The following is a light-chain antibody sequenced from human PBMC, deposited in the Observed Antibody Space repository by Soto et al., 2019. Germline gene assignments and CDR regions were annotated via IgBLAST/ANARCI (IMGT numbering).Light chain of an antibody. Sequence: DIVLTQSPATLSLSPGERATLSCRASQSVSSYLAWYQQKPGQAPRLLIYDASNRATGIPARFSGTGPGTDFTLAICSLEAKDGAMYYGQHRNNWPPVTCGVGTKVVIK. CDR1: QSVSSY. CDR2: DAS. J-gene: IGKJ4*01. CDR3: QHRNNWPPVT. V-gene: IGKV3-11*01.